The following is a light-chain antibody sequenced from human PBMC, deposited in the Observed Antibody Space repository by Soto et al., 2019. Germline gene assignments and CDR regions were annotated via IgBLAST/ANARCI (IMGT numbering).Light chain of an antibody. J-gene: IGKJ1*01. V-gene: IGKV3-11*01. CDR3: QQRSNWPWT. CDR2: SAS. Sequence: EIVMTQSPATLSASPGGRATLSCRASQSISDTLAWYQQRPGQAPRLLIYSASRGATGFPARFSGSGSGTDFTLTISRLEPEDFAVYYCQQRSNWPWTFGQGTKVDIK. CDR1: QSISDT.